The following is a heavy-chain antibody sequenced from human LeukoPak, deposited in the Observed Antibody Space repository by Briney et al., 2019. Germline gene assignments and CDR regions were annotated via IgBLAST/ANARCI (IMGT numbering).Heavy chain of an antibody. Sequence: GASVKVSCKASGYTVTGYYMHWVRQAPGQGLEWMGWINPNSGGTNYAQKFQGWVTMTRDTSISTAYMELSRLRSDDTAVYYCARGNNWNDLKFDYWGQGTLVTVSS. CDR2: INPNSGGT. CDR3: ARGNNWNDLKFDY. D-gene: IGHD1-1*01. CDR1: GYTVTGYY. V-gene: IGHV1-2*04. J-gene: IGHJ4*02.